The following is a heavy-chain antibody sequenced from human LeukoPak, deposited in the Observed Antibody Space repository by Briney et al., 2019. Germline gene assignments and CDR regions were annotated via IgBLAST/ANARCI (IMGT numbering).Heavy chain of an antibody. Sequence: ASVKVSCKASGYTFTSYGISWVRQAPGQGLAWMGWISAYNGNTNYAQKLQGRVIMTTDTSTSTAYMELRSLRSDDTAVYYCARVIAAAGTDYFDYWGQGTLVTVSS. CDR3: ARVIAAAGTDYFDY. CDR2: ISAYNGNT. J-gene: IGHJ4*02. D-gene: IGHD6-13*01. V-gene: IGHV1-18*01. CDR1: GYTFTSYG.